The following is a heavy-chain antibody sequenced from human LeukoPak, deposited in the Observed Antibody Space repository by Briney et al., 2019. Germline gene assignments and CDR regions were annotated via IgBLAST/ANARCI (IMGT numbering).Heavy chain of an antibody. J-gene: IGHJ5*02. CDR3: ARQTTVIVNWFDP. Sequence: KVSCKASGYTFTSYWIGWVRQMPGKGLEWMGIIYPGDSDTRYSPSFQGQVTISVDKSISTAYLQWSSLKASDTAMYYCARQTTVIVNWFDPWGQGTLVTVSS. CDR2: IYPGDSDT. V-gene: IGHV5-51*01. CDR1: GYTFTSYW. D-gene: IGHD4-11*01.